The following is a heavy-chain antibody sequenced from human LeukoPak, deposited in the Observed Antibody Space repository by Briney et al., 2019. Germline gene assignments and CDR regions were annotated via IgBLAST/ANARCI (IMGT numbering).Heavy chain of an antibody. CDR2: IYTSGST. CDR3: ACRRGDLDY. J-gene: IGHJ4*02. CDR1: GGSISSGSYY. V-gene: IGHV4-61*02. D-gene: IGHD3-16*01. Sequence: NPSETLSLTCTVSGGSISSGSYYWSWIRQPAGKGLEWIGRIYTSGSTNYNPSLKSRVTISVDTSKNQFSLKLSSVTAADTAVYYCACRRGDLDYWGQGTLVTVSS.